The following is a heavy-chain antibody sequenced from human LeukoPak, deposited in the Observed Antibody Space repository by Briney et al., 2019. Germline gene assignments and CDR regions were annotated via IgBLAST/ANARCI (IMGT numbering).Heavy chain of an antibody. D-gene: IGHD1-1*01. CDR1: GFTFTSSA. Sequence: SVKVSCKASGFTFTSSAMQWVRQARGQRLEWIGWIVVGSGNTNYAQKFQERVTITRDMSTSTAYMELSSLRSEDTAAYYCAADRNWNDTPPNWFDPWGQGTLVTVSS. CDR3: AADRNWNDTPPNWFDP. CDR2: IVVGSGNT. V-gene: IGHV1-58*02. J-gene: IGHJ5*02.